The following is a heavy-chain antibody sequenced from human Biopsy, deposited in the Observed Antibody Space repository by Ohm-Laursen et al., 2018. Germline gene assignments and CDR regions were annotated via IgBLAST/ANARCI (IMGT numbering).Heavy chain of an antibody. D-gene: IGHD5-24*01. J-gene: IGHJ4*02. CDR1: GFTFSSHA. Sequence: SLRLSCAASGFTFSSHAMAWVRQAPGKGLEWVSGIRDSGDSAYHADSVKGRFTISRDNSRNTLYLQMNSLRVEDTAVYYCARGPSGVATIGRGQGTLVTVSS. CDR2: IRDSGDSA. CDR3: ARGPSGVATIG. V-gene: IGHV3-23*01.